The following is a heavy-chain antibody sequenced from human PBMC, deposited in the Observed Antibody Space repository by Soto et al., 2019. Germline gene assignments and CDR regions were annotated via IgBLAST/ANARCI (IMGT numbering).Heavy chain of an antibody. CDR2: ISGSGGST. J-gene: IGHJ3*02. CDR1: GFTFSSYA. CDR3: AKDFPDCSGGSCYTRTTLGAFDI. V-gene: IGHV3-23*01. D-gene: IGHD2-15*01. Sequence: GGFLRLSCAASGFTFSSYAMSWVRQAPGKGPEWVSAISGSGGSTYYADSVKGRFTISRDNSKNTLYLQMNSLRAEDTAVYYCAKDFPDCSGGSCYTRTTLGAFDIWGQGTMVTVSS.